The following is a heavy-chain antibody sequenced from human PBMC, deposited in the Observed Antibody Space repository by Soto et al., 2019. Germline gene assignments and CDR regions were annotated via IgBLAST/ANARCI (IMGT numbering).Heavy chain of an antibody. Sequence: ASVKVSCKASGYTSTGYAMHWVRQAPGQRLEWMGWINAGNGNTKYSQKFQGRVTITRDTSASTAYMELSSLRSEDTAVYYCARDLRSSSSSVDYWGQGTLVTVSS. V-gene: IGHV1-3*01. J-gene: IGHJ4*02. CDR1: GYTSTGYA. CDR3: ARDLRSSSSSVDY. D-gene: IGHD6-6*01. CDR2: INAGNGNT.